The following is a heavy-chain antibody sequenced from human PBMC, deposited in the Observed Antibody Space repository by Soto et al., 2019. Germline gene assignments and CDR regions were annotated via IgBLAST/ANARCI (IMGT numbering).Heavy chain of an antibody. CDR2: ISYDGSNK. Sequence: GGSLRLSCAASGFTFSSYAMHWVRQAPGKGLEWVAVISYDGSNKYYADSVKGRFTISRDNSKNTLYLQMNSLRAEDTAVYYCARDGPAALWGSDAFDIWGQGTMVTVSS. V-gene: IGHV3-30*04. J-gene: IGHJ3*02. D-gene: IGHD3-10*01. CDR1: GFTFSSYA. CDR3: ARDGPAALWGSDAFDI.